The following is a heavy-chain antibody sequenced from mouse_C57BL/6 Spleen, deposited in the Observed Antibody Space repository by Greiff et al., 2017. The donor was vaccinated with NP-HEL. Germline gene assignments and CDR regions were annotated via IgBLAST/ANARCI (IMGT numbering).Heavy chain of an antibody. CDR3: AIYYDYDGDFDY. CDR2: INPNYGTT. D-gene: IGHD2-4*01. J-gene: IGHJ2*01. CDR1: GYSFTDYN. V-gene: IGHV1-39*01. Sequence: VQLKESGPELVKPGASVKISCKASGYSFTDYNMNWVKQSNGKSLEWIGVINPNYGTTSYNQKFKGKATLTVDQSSSTAYMQLNSLTSEDSAVYYCAIYYDYDGDFDYWGQGTTLTVSS.